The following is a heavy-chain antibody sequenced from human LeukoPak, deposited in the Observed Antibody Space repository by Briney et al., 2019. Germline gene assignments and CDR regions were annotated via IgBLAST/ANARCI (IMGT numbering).Heavy chain of an antibody. CDR1: GFTFSSHW. J-gene: IGHJ4*02. Sequence: GGSLRLSCAASGFTFSSHWMSWVRQAPGKGLEWVANINQDGSGKNYVDSVKGRFTISRDNAKNSLYLQMNSLRADGTAVYYCTRGHDWGQGTLVTVSS. CDR3: TRGHD. CDR2: INQDGSGK. V-gene: IGHV3-7*01.